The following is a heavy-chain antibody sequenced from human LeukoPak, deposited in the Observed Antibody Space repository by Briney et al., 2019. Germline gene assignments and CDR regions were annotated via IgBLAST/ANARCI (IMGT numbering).Heavy chain of an antibody. CDR2: VSGDGNRS. CDR1: GFTFSVYW. V-gene: IGHV3-74*01. D-gene: IGHD2-21*02. Sequence: GGSLRLSCAACGFTFSVYWIYWVRQAPGKGLVWVSRVSGDGNRSTYADSVKGRFTISRDNAKNTVYLQMNSLRAEDTAVYYCARTYCGGDCYGYFQHWGQGTLVTVSS. CDR3: ARTYCGGDCYGYFQH. J-gene: IGHJ1*01.